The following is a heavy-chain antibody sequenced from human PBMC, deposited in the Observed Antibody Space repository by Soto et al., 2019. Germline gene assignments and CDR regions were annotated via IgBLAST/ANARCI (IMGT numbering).Heavy chain of an antibody. CDR2: ISANNGNT. J-gene: IGHJ5*02. CDR1: GYTFTSHG. Sequence: QVQLVQSGAEVKKPGASVKVSCKASGYTFTSHGVTWVRQAPGQGLEWMGWISANNGNTEDAQKFQGRVTMTRDTSASPAYMELRSLRSDDTAVYYCARDSPLASWDWFDPWGQGTQVTVSS. D-gene: IGHD7-27*01. CDR3: ARDSPLASWDWFDP. V-gene: IGHV1-18*04.